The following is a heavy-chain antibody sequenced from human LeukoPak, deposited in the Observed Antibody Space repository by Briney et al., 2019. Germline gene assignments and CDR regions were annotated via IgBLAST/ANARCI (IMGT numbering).Heavy chain of an antibody. CDR3: ARSITLYYDILTGYQTGGYFDY. V-gene: IGHV4-34*01. CDR1: GGSFSGYY. CDR2: INHSGST. D-gene: IGHD3-9*01. Sequence: SETLSLTCAVYGGSFSGYYWSWIRQPPGKWLEWIGEINHSGSTNYNPSLKSRVTISVDTSKNQFSLKLSSVTAADTAVYYCARSITLYYDILTGYQTGGYFDYWGQGTLVTVSS. J-gene: IGHJ4*02.